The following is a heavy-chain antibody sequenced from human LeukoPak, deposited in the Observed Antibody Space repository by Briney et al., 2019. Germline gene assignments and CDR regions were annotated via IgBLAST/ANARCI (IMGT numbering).Heavy chain of an antibody. J-gene: IGHJ5*02. Sequence: GASVKVSCKASGYRFTACGVGWLRQAPGHGLEWVGWTSIYNGKTYYAQRFQDRVTMTTDTSTSTVYMELRSLRSDDTAVYYCARVCHIVVVTAEGGWFDPWGQGTLVTVSS. D-gene: IGHD2-21*02. CDR1: GYRFTACG. CDR2: TSIYNGKT. V-gene: IGHV1-18*01. CDR3: ARVCHIVVVTAEGGWFDP.